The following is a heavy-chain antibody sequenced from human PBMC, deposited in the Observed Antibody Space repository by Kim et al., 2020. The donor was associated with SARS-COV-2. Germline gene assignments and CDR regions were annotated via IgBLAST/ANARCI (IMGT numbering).Heavy chain of an antibody. V-gene: IGHV3-15*01. J-gene: IGHJ4*02. D-gene: IGHD5-18*01. Sequence: DYAAPVKGRFTISRDDAKNTVYLQMNSLKTEDTAVYYCTTSAGRNSFGAYWGQGTLVTVSS. CDR3: TTSAGRNSFGAY.